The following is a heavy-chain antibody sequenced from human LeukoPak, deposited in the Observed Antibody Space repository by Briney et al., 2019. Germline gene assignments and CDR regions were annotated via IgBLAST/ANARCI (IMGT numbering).Heavy chain of an antibody. CDR1: GGSISSYY. J-gene: IGHJ2*01. D-gene: IGHD1-1*01. CDR3: ARGCNFGYWYFDL. Sequence: SETLSLTCIVSGGSISSYYWSWMRQPPGKGLEWIGYIHYRGTTNYNPSLKSRVSISVDMSKNQFSLKLSSVTAADTAVYYCARGCNFGYWYFDLWGRGTLVSVSS. V-gene: IGHV4-59*01. CDR2: IHYRGTT.